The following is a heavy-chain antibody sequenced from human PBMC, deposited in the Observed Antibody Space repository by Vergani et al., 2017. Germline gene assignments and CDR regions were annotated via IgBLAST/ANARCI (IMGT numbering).Heavy chain of an antibody. D-gene: IGHD1-26*01. CDR2: IFSSGTT. J-gene: IGHJ3*02. Sequence: QVQLQESGPGLVKPSQTLSLSCTVSGGSVRTSIGYYWTWIRQPAGKTLEWIGEIFSSGTTNYNPSLNSRLTMSVDTSKNQFSLKLNSMTAADTAVYYCARRPTWELGAFDIWAQGTLVTVSS. CDR3: ARRPTWELGAFDI. CDR1: GGSVRTSIGYY. V-gene: IGHV4-61*02.